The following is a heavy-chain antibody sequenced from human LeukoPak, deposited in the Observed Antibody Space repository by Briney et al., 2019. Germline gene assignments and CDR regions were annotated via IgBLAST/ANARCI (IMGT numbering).Heavy chain of an antibody. Sequence: GASVKVSCKASGYTFTSYGISWVRQAPGQGLEWMGWISAYNGNTNYAQKFQGRVTITADESTSTAYMELSSLRSEDTAVYYCARARGSSFDAFDIWGQGTMVTVSS. CDR1: GYTFTSYG. J-gene: IGHJ3*02. V-gene: IGHV1-18*01. CDR3: ARARGSSFDAFDI. D-gene: IGHD6-13*01. CDR2: ISAYNGNT.